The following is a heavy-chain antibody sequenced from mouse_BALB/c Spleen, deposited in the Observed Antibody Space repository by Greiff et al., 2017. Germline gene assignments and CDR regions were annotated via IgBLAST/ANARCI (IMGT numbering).Heavy chain of an antibody. V-gene: IGHV5-17*02. CDR3: ARGDDGYYPWFAY. J-gene: IGHJ3*01. D-gene: IGHD2-3*01. Sequence: EVKLEESGGGLVQPGGSRKLSCAASGFTFSSFGMHWVRQAPEKGLEWVAYISSGSSTIYYADTVKGRFTISRDNPKNTLFLQMTSLRSEDTAMYYCARGDDGYYPWFAYWGQGTLVTVSA. CDR2: ISSGSSTI. CDR1: GFTFSSFG.